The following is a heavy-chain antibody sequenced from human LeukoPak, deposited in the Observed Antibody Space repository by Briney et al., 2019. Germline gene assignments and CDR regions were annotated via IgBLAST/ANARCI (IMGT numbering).Heavy chain of an antibody. CDR1: GGSISSRVYY. J-gene: IGHJ4*02. CDR2: IYDNVST. V-gene: IGHV4-61*05. Sequence: SETLSLTCTVSGGSISSRVYYWGWIRQPPGKGLEWIGYIYDNVSTNYNPSLKSRVTISADTSKNQFSLKLSSVTAADTAVYYCARGMRYFDPDYWGQGTLVTVAS. CDR3: ARGMRYFDPDY. D-gene: IGHD3-9*01.